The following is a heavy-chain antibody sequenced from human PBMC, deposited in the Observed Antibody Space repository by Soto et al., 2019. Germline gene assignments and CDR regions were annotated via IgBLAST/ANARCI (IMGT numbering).Heavy chain of an antibody. CDR2: IYYSGST. J-gene: IGHJ3*02. V-gene: IGHV4-31*03. D-gene: IGHD5-12*01. CDR3: ARDGRRVATIMESDAFDI. CDR1: GGSISSGGYY. Sequence: PSETLSLTCTVSGGSISSGGYYWSWIRQHPGKGLEWIGYIYYSGSTYYNPSLKSRVTISVDTSKNQFSLKLSSVTAADTAVYYCARDGRRVATIMESDAFDIWGQGTMVTVSS.